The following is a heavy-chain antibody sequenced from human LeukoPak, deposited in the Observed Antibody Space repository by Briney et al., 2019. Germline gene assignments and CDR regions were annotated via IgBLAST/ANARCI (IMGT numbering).Heavy chain of an antibody. CDR2: IYHSGTT. J-gene: IGHJ5*02. CDR1: GVAISRGGYT. D-gene: IGHD6-19*01. V-gene: IGHV4-30-4*07. CDR3: VRGRYSSGWFKDKNWFDP. Sequence: SETLSLTCAVSGVAISRGGYTWNWIRQPPGKGLEWIAYIYHSGTTYYNPSLKSRATISVDTSKNQFSLKLSSVTAADTAVYYCVRGRYSSGWFKDKNWFDPWGQGIPVTVSS.